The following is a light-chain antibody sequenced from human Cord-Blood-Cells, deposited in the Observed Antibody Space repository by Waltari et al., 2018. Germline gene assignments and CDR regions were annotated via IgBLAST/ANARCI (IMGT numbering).Light chain of an antibody. J-gene: IGKJ5*01. CDR2: DAS. CDR3: QQRST. V-gene: IGKV3-11*01. Sequence: EIVLTQSPATLSLSPGERATLSCRASQSVSSYLAWYQQKHGQAPRLLIYDASNRATGIPARFSGSGSGTDFTLTISSLEPEDFAVYYCQQRSTFGQGTRLEIK. CDR1: QSVSSY.